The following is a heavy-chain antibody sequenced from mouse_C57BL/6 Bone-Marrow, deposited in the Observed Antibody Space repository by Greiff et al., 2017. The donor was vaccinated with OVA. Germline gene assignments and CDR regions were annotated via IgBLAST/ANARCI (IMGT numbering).Heavy chain of an antibody. J-gene: IGHJ2*01. D-gene: IGHD1-1*01. Sequence: QVQLQQPGAELVMPGASVKLSCKASGYAFSSSWMNWVKQRPGKGLEWIGRIYPGDGDTNYNGKFKGKATLTADKSSSTAYMQLSSLTSEDSAVYFCARTYYGSSYDYFDYWGQGTTLTVSS. CDR3: ARTYYGSSYDYFDY. CDR2: IYPGDGDT. CDR1: GYAFSSSW. V-gene: IGHV1-82*01.